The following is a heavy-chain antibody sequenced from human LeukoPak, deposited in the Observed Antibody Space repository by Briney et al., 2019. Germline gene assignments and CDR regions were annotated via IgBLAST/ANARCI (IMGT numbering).Heavy chain of an antibody. J-gene: IGHJ4*02. CDR1: GFTFSSYW. V-gene: IGHV3-74*01. Sequence: GGSLRLSCAASGFTFSSYWINWVRHAPGKGLVWVSRINPDGSTTTYADSVKGRFTISRDNSKNMVFLQMDSLRVEDTAAYYCAKLNSYGDYWGQGTLVTISS. CDR2: INPDGSTT. CDR3: AKLNSYGDY. D-gene: IGHD5-18*01.